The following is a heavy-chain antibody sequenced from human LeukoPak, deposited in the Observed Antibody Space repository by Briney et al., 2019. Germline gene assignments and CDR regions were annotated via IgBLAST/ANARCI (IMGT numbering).Heavy chain of an antibody. CDR3: ARDDLGYCSSTSCWRPLDY. CDR2: IKQDGSEK. Sequence: GGSLRLSCAASGFTFSSYWMSWVRQAPGKGLEWVANIKQDGSEKYYVDSVKGRFTISRDNAKNSLYLQMNSLRAEDTAVYYCARDDLGYCSSTSCWRPLDYWGQGTLVTVSP. CDR1: GFTFSSYW. J-gene: IGHJ4*02. D-gene: IGHD2-2*01. V-gene: IGHV3-7*03.